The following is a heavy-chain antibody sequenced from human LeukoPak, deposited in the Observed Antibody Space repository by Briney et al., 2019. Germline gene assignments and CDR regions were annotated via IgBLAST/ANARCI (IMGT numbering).Heavy chain of an antibody. CDR1: GFTVSSNY. CDR2: IYSGGST. D-gene: IGHD3-16*02. J-gene: IGHJ5*02. CDR3: ARDLRTDDYVWGSYRNNWFDP. Sequence: GGSLRLSCAASGFTVSSNYMSWVRQAPGKGLEWVSVIYSGGSTYYADSVKGRFTISRDNSKNTLYLQMNSLRAEETAVYYCARDLRTDDYVWGSYRNNWFDPWGQGTLVTVSS. V-gene: IGHV3-66*01.